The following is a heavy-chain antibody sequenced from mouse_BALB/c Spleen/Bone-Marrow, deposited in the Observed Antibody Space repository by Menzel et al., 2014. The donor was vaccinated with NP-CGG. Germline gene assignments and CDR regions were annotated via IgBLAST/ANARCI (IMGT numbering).Heavy chain of an antibody. V-gene: IGHV2-2*02. J-gene: IGHJ2*01. CDR1: GFSLTNFG. Sequence: VHLVESGPGLVQPSQSLSITCTVSGFSLTNFGVHWVRQSPGKGLEWLGVIWSGGGTDYNAAFISRLSISKDNSKSQVFFKMNSLLANDTAIYYCARADGFYDYWGQGTTLTVSS. D-gene: IGHD2-3*01. CDR3: ARADGFYDY. CDR2: IWSGGGT.